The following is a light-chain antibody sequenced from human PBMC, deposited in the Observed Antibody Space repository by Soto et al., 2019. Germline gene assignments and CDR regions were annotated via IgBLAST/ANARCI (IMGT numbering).Light chain of an antibody. CDR2: DAY. V-gene: IGKV3-11*01. CDR1: QSVRSN. J-gene: IGKJ5*01. Sequence: EIVITQSPAPLSVSPGERATLSRRASQSVRSNLAWYQQKPGQAPRLLIYDAYNRATGIPARFSGSGSGTDFTLTISSLEPEDSAVYYCQQRHMWPITFGQGTRLEIK. CDR3: QQRHMWPIT.